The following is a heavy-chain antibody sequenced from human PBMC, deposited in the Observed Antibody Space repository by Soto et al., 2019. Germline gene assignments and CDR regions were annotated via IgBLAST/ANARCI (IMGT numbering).Heavy chain of an antibody. V-gene: IGHV4-34*01. J-gene: IGHJ4*02. D-gene: IGHD4-17*01. CDR1: GGSFIGYY. CDR2: INHGGST. CDR3: ARGSDYGDYD. Sequence: QVQLQQWGAGLLRPSETLSLTCSVYGGSFIGYYWSWIRQPPGKGLEWIGEINHGGSTIYNPSLKTRVTMSVDTSKNHFSLNLNSVTAADTAMYYCARGSDYGDYDWGQGTLVTVSS.